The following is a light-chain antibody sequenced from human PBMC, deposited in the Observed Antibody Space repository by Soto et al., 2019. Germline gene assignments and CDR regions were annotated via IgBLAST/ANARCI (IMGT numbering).Light chain of an antibody. CDR3: CSYAGSSPSYV. J-gene: IGLJ1*01. V-gene: IGLV2-14*01. Sequence: QSVLPQPASVSGSPGQSITISCTGTSSDIGGYNYVSWYQQHPGKAPKLMIYDVSNRPSGVSNRFSGSKSGNTASLTISGLQAEDEADYYCCSYAGSSPSYVFGTGTKVTVL. CDR2: DVS. CDR1: SSDIGGYNY.